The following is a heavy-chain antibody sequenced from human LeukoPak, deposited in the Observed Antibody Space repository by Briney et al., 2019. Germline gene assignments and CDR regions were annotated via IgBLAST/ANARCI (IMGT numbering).Heavy chain of an antibody. Sequence: GGSLRLSCAASGFTFSSYGMNWVRQAPGEGLEWVSYISSSSSTIYYADSVKGRFTISRDNAKNSLYLQINSLRAEDTAVYYCARGVYYYDSSDGHAFDIWGQGTMVTVSS. CDR2: ISSSSSTI. J-gene: IGHJ3*02. D-gene: IGHD3-22*01. CDR1: GFTFSSYG. CDR3: ARGVYYYDSSDGHAFDI. V-gene: IGHV3-48*01.